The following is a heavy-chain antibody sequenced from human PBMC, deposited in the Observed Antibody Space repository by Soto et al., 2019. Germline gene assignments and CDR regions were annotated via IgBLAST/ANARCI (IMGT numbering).Heavy chain of an antibody. D-gene: IGHD3-22*01. Sequence: SETLSLTCAVSGGSISSDGSSWSWIRQPPGKGLEWIGYIYDSGSSYYNPSLKSRVTISVDTSKNQFSLKLSSVTAADTAVYYCARATQYYFDTSGYPTGLHFAFDIWGQGTMVTVSS. CDR3: ARATQYYFDTSGYPTGLHFAFDI. V-gene: IGHV4-30-2*01. CDR2: IYDSGSS. CDR1: GGSISSDGSS. J-gene: IGHJ3*02.